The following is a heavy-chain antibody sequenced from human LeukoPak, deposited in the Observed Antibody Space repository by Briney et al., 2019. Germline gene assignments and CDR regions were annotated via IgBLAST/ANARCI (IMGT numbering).Heavy chain of an antibody. V-gene: IGHV3-33*01. CDR2: IWYDGSNK. Sequence: GGSLRLSCAASGFTFSSYGMHWVRQAPGKGLEWVAVIWYDGSNKYYADSVKGRFTISRDNSKNTLDLQMNSLRAEDTAVYYCARDPYELDAFDIWGQGTMVPISS. CDR1: GFTFSSYG. CDR3: ARDPYELDAFDI. D-gene: IGHD3-10*01. J-gene: IGHJ3*02.